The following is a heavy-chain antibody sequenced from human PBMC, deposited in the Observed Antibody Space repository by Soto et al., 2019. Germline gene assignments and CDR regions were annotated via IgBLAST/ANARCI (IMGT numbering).Heavy chain of an antibody. CDR3: SPRLRGTYNDDY. J-gene: IGHJ4*02. CDR2: IKSKADGGTP. D-gene: IGHD1-1*01. V-gene: IGHV3-15*01. CDR1: GFTFSNAW. Sequence: EVQLVESGGGLVEPGGSLRLSCVVSGFTFSNAWMRWVRQAPGKGLEWVGRIKSKADGGTPEYAASVEVRFTISRDDSKITLYLKLLGVKTEDTDVYYSSPRLRGTYNDDYWGQGTLVTVSS.